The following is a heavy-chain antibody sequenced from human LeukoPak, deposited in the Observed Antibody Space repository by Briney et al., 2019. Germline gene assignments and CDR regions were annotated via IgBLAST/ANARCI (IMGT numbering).Heavy chain of an antibody. CDR1: GGTFSSYA. J-gene: IGHJ3*02. D-gene: IGHD6-19*01. V-gene: IGHV1-69*04. CDR3: ARGIAVAGTDDAFDI. Sequence: ASVKVSCEASGGTFSSYAISWVRQAPGQGLEWMGRIIPILGIANYAQKFQGRVTITADKSTSTAYMELSSLRSEDTAVYYCARGIAVAGTDDAFDIWGQGTMVTVSS. CDR2: IIPILGIA.